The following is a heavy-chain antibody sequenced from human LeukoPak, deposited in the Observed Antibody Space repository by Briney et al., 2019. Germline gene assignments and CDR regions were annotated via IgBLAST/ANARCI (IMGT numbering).Heavy chain of an antibody. CDR3: ARDNVGSGSYPRFDY. D-gene: IGHD1-26*01. V-gene: IGHV1-69*01. CDR1: GGTFSSYA. CDR2: IIPIFGTA. J-gene: IGHJ4*02. Sequence: ASVKVSCKASGGTFSSYAISWVRQAPGQWLEWMGGIIPIFGTANYAQKFQGRVTITADESTSTAYMELSSLRSEDTAVYYCARDNVGSGSYPRFDYWGQGTLVTVSS.